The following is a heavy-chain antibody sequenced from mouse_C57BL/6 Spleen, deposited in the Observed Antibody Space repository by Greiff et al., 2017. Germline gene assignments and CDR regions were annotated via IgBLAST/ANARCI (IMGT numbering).Heavy chain of an antibody. D-gene: IGHD1-1*01. CDR3: TRSYYGSRWAMDY. CDR1: GYTFTSYW. V-gene: IGHV1-5*01. Sequence: VQLQQSGTVLARPGASVKMSCKTSGYTFTSYWMHWVKQRPGQGLEWIGAIYPGNSDTSYNQKFKGKAKLTAVTSASTAYMELSSLTNEDSAVYYCTRSYYGSRWAMDYWGQGTSVTVSS. CDR2: IYPGNSDT. J-gene: IGHJ4*01.